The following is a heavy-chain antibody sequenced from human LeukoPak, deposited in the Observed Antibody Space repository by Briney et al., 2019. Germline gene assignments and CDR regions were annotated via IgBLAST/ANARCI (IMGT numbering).Heavy chain of an antibody. CDR2: ISSSGSYI. CDR1: GFTFKSTF. Sequence: GGSLRLSCAVSGFTFKSTFMNWVRQAPGKGLEWVSSISSSGSYIHYADSVKGRFIVSRDNGNNTLYLDMSGLSAEDSAIYYCTRDCGARDDWGQGTLVTVSS. CDR3: TRDCGARDD. D-gene: IGHD3-10*01. V-gene: IGHV3-21*01. J-gene: IGHJ4*02.